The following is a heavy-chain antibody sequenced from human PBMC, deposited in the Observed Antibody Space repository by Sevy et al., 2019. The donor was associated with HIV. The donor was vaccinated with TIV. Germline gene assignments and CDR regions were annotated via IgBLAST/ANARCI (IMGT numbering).Heavy chain of an antibody. CDR1: GGSISSYY. V-gene: IGHV4-59*01. CDR2: IYYSGST. CDR3: ARDYYDSSGPRVRFDP. Sequence: SETLSLTCTVSGGSISSYYWSWIRQPPGKGLEWIGYIYYSGSTNYNPSLKSRVTISVDTSKNQFSLKLSSVTAADTAVYYCARDYYDSSGPRVRFDPWGQRTLVTVSS. J-gene: IGHJ5*02. D-gene: IGHD3-22*01.